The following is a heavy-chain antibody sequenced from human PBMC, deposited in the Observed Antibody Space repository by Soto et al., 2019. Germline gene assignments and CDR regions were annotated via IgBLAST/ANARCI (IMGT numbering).Heavy chain of an antibody. CDR1: GGSFSGYY. V-gene: IGHV4-34*01. J-gene: IGHJ4*02. D-gene: IGHD3-10*01. CDR3: ARGLESGSYNY. Sequence: SEPLSLSCAVYGGSFSGYYWSWIRQPPGKGLEWIGEINHSGSTNYNPSLKSRVTISIDTSKNQFSLKLSSVTAADTAVYYCARGLESGSYNYWGQGTLVTVSS. CDR2: INHSGST.